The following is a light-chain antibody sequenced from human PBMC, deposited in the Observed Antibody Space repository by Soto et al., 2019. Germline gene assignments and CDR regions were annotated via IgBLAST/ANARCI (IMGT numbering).Light chain of an antibody. CDR2: LNSDGSH. CDR3: QTWGTGIHYV. J-gene: IGLJ1*01. CDR1: SGHSSYA. Sequence: QLVLTQSPSASASLGASVKRTCTLSSGHSSYAIAWHQQQPEKGPRYLMKLNSDGSHSKGDGIPDRFSGSSSGAERYLTISSLQSEDEAAYYCQTWGTGIHYVFGTGTKLTVL. V-gene: IGLV4-69*01.